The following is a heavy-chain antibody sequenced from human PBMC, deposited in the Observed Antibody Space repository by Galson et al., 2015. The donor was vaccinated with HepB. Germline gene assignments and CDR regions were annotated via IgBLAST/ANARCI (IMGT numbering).Heavy chain of an antibody. J-gene: IGHJ4*02. V-gene: IGHV4-30-4*01. D-gene: IGHD6-19*01. CDR3: ARSSSGSGWYYVRDYFDY. CDR1: GGSISSGDYY. CDR2: IYYSGST. Sequence: TLSLTCTVSGGSISSGDYYWSWIRQPPGKGLEWIGHIYYSGSTYYNPSLKSRVTISVDTSKNQFSLKLSSVTAADTAVYYCARSSSGSGWYYVRDYFDYWGQGTLVTVSS.